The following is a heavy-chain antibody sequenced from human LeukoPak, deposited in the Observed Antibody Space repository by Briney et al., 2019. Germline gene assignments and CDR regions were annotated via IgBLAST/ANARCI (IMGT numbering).Heavy chain of an antibody. CDR1: GYTFTCYY. CDR2: INPNSGGT. V-gene: IGHV1-2*06. Sequence: ASVKVSCKASGYTFTCYYMHWVRQAPGQGLEWMGRINPNSGGTNYAQKFQGRVTMTRDTSISTAYMELSRLRSDDTAVYYCARVSVGATTRDYWGQGTLVTVSS. J-gene: IGHJ4*02. D-gene: IGHD1-26*01. CDR3: ARVSVGATTRDY.